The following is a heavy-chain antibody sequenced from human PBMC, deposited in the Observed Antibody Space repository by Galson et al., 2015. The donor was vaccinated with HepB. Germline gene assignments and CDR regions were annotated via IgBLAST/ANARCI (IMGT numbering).Heavy chain of an antibody. CDR3: ARGDVSVVAATLSNVHFDY. J-gene: IGHJ4*02. CDR1: GYTFRSYG. Sequence: SVKVSCKASGYTFRSYGISWVRQAPGQGLEWMGWISPYNGNTNYAQKLQGRVALTTDTSTSTAYMELRSLRSDDTAVYYCARGDVSVVAATLSNVHFDYWGQGTLVTVSS. V-gene: IGHV1-18*01. D-gene: IGHD2-15*01. CDR2: ISPYNGNT.